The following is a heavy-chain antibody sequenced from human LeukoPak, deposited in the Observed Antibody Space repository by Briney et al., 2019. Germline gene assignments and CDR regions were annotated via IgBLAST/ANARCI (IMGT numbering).Heavy chain of an antibody. J-gene: IGHJ6*03. CDR1: GCTFCSYA. CDR2: IYITGST. V-gene: IGHV4-4*07. Sequence: GALRLFCAASGCTFCSYAMSWVRQSARTGREWVRRIYITGSTNYNPSLQSRLSMSVDTSKNQFSLRLTSVSAADTAVYYCARLKYYDRTGYSPGYYMDVWGKGITVTVSS. D-gene: IGHD3-22*01. CDR3: ARLKYYDRTGYSPGYYMDV.